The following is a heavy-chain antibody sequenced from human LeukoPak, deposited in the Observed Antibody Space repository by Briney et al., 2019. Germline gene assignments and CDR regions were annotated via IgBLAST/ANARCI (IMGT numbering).Heavy chain of an antibody. V-gene: IGHV1-69*05. CDR2: IIPIFGTA. Sequence: SVKVSCKASGYTFTSYGISWVRQAPGQGLEWMGGIIPIFGTANYAQKFQGRVTITTDESTSTAYMELSSLRSEDTAVYYCARVPTTVTTWFDYWGQGTLVTVSS. J-gene: IGHJ4*02. CDR1: GYTFTSYG. CDR3: ARVPTTVTTWFDY. D-gene: IGHD4-17*01.